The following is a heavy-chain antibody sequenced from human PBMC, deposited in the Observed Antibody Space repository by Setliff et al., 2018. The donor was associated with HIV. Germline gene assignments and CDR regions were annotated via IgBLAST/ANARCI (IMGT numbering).Heavy chain of an antibody. CDR1: GYTFTSYD. D-gene: IGHD5-12*01. V-gene: IGHV1-46*01. Sequence: ASVKVSCKTSGYTFTSYDLHWVRQAPGQGPEWMGTITPSGGTTGYAQKFRGRLILTRDTSTSTVYMELGSLRSEDTALYYCARGSYSGYTLGQWGQGTLVTVS. CDR2: ITPSGGTT. CDR3: ARGSYSGYTLGQ. J-gene: IGHJ4*02.